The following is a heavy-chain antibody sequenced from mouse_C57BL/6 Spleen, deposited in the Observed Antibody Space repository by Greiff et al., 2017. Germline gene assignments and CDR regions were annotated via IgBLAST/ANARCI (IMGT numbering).Heavy chain of an antibody. V-gene: IGHV1-50*01. J-gene: IGHJ4*01. Sequence: QVQLQQPGAELVKPGASVKLSCKASGYTFTSYWMQWVKQRPGQGLEWIGEIDPSDSYTNYNQKFKGKATLTVDTSSSTAYMQLSSLTSEDSAVYYCARRLELYYAMDYWGQGTSVTVSS. CDR3: ARRLELYYAMDY. D-gene: IGHD4-1*01. CDR2: IDPSDSYT. CDR1: GYTFTSYW.